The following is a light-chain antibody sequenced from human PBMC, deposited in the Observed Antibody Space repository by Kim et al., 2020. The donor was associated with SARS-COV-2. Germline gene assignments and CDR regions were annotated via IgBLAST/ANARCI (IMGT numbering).Light chain of an antibody. Sequence: ASVGDRVNITCRASQDIGNDVGWDQHSPGRAPKRLIYGASNLQSGVPSRFSGSGSETEFTLTINSLQPEDFATYFCLQHRTYPITFGQGTRLEIK. CDR2: GAS. V-gene: IGKV1-17*01. CDR1: QDIGND. J-gene: IGKJ5*01. CDR3: LQHRTYPIT.